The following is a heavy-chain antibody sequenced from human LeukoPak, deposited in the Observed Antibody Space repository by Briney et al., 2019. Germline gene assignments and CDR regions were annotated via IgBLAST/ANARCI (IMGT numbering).Heavy chain of an antibody. Sequence: ASVKVSCKASGYIFNTYSISWVRQAPGQGLEWMGWVSAYSGNTYYAQKFQDRFTMTTDTSTSTAYMELRSLRSDDTAVYYCTRDPRGGWSNFDYWGQGTLVTVSS. CDR2: VSAYSGNT. J-gene: IGHJ4*02. D-gene: IGHD6-19*01. V-gene: IGHV1-18*01. CDR3: TRDPRGGWSNFDY. CDR1: GYIFNTYS.